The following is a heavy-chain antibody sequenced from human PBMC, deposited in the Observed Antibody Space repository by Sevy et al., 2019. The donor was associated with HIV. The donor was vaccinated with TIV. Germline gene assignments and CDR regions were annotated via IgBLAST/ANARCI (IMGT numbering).Heavy chain of an antibody. Sequence: GGSLRLSCAASGFTFSSYAMSWVRQAPGKGLEWVSAISGSGGSTYYANPGKGRFTISRDNSKNTLYLQMNSLRAEDTAVYYCAKRQGGAISSGGSCCYFDYWGQGTLVTVSS. CDR1: GFTFSSYA. V-gene: IGHV3-23*01. CDR3: AKRQGGAISSGGSCCYFDY. D-gene: IGHD2-15*01. J-gene: IGHJ4*02. CDR2: ISGSGGST.